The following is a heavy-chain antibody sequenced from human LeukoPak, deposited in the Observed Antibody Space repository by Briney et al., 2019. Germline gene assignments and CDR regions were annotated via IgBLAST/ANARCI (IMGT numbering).Heavy chain of an antibody. CDR2: ISSTRTTI. D-gene: IGHD6-19*01. V-gene: IGHV3-48*02. Sequence: PGVSLRRSCSAFAFTFTTYSMSWVRQAPGKGREWLTYISSTRTTIYYADSLKGRFTTSRGNAKNSLYLQMNSLRDEDTAVYYCARVERSSGLYEESAFDIWGKGTMVSVSS. CDR3: ARVERSSGLYEESAFDI. J-gene: IGHJ3*02. CDR1: AFTFTTYS.